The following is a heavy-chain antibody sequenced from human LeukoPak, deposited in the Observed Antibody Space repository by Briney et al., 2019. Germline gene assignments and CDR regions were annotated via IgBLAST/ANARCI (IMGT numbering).Heavy chain of an antibody. CDR1: GVSINKYY. D-gene: IGHD3-22*01. CDR2: IYYSGST. J-gene: IGHJ3*02. V-gene: IGHV4-59*01. CDR3: ARNYYDSRGHDAFDI. Sequence: SSETLSLTCSVSGVSINKYYWSWIRQPPGKGLEWIGYIYYSGSTNYNPSLKSRVTISVDTSKNQFSLKLSSVTAADTAVYYCARNYYDSRGHDAFDIWGQGTMVTVSS.